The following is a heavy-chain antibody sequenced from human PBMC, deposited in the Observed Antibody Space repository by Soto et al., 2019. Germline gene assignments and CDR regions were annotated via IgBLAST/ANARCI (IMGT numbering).Heavy chain of an antibody. D-gene: IGHD5-12*01. CDR2: IYWDDDK. CDR3: AHARFCGYDKFDC. V-gene: IGHV2-5*02. CDR1: GFSLSTSGVG. J-gene: IGHJ4*02. Sequence: QITLKESGPPLVKPTQTLTLTCTFSGFSLSTSGVGVGWIRQPPGKALEWLALIYWDDDKRYSPSLKSRLPITHDTSHSQVVLTRTILDPVDTAPYYCAHARFCGYDKFDCWGQGTLVTVSS.